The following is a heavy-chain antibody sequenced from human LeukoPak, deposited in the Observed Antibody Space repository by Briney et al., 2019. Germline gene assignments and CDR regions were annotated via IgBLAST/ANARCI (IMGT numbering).Heavy chain of an antibody. J-gene: IGHJ4*02. V-gene: IGHV3-74*01. CDR1: GFTFSSYW. Sequence: GGSLRLSCAASGFTFSSYWMYWVRQAPGKGLMWVSRINDDGSSTTYADSVKGRFTISRDNAKNTLYLQMNSLRAEDTAVYYCARDGFTLGDYWGQGTLVTVSS. CDR3: ARDGFTLGDY. CDR2: INDDGSST.